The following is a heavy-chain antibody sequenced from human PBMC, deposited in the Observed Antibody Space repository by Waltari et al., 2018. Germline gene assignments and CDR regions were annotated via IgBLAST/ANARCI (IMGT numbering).Heavy chain of an antibody. V-gene: IGHV3-53*01. CDR1: GFTVSSNY. CDR3: ARDPDAGYFDY. Sequence: EVQLVESGGGLIQPGGSLRLSCAASGFTVSSNYMSWVRQAPGKGLEWVSVIYSGGSTYYADSVKGRFTISRDNSQNTLYLQMNSLRSEDTAVYYCARDPDAGYFDYWGQGTLVTVSS. J-gene: IGHJ4*02. CDR2: IYSGGST.